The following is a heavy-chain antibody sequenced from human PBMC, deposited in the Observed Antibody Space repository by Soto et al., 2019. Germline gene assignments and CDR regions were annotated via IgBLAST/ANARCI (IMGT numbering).Heavy chain of an antibody. J-gene: IGHJ6*02. V-gene: IGHV5-51*01. D-gene: IGHD6-13*01. CDR3: ARQAAAGKCYYAMDV. CDR1: GYSFTTYW. Sequence: GESLKISCKGSGYSFTTYWIGWVRQMPGKGLEGMVIIYPGDSDTRYSPSFQGQVTISADKSINTTYLQWSSLKASDTAIYYCARQAAAGKCYYAMDVWGQGTTVTAP. CDR2: IYPGDSDT.